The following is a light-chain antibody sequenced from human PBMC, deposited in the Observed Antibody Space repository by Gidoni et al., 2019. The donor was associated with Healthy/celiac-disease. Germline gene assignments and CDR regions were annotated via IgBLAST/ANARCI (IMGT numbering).Light chain of an antibody. CDR2: KAS. CDR3: QQYNS. J-gene: IGKJ1*01. Sequence: DIQMTQSPSTLSASVGDRVTITCRASQSISSWLAWYQQKPGKAPKLLIYKASSLESGVPSRFSGSGSGTEFTLTNSSLQPDDFATYYCQQYNSFGQGTKVEIK. V-gene: IGKV1-5*03. CDR1: QSISSW.